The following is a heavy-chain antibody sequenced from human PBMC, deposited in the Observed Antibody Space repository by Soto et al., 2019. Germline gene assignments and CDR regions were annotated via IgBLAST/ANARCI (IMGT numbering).Heavy chain of an antibody. CDR2: IIPIFGTA. CDR3: ARDPSYYYDGSGWGFDY. V-gene: IGHV1-69*06. D-gene: IGHD3-22*01. J-gene: IGHJ4*02. Sequence: QVQLVQSGAEVKKPGSSVKVSCKASGGTFSSYAISWVRQAPGQGLEWMGGIIPIFGTANYAQKFQGRVTIPADKSTSTAYMELSSLRSEDTAVYYCARDPSYYYDGSGWGFDYWGQGTLVTVSS. CDR1: GGTFSSYA.